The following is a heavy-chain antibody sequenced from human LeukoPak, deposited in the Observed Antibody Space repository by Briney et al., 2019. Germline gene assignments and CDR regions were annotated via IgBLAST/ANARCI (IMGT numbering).Heavy chain of an antibody. J-gene: IGHJ4*02. Sequence: SETLSLTCTVSGGPIRSGSYYWRWIRQPAGKGLEWIGRIYTSGSTNYNPSLKSRVTISVDTSKNQFSLKLSSVTAADTAVYYCARDSQKSGWLDYWGQGTLVTVSS. D-gene: IGHD6-19*01. CDR3: ARDSQKSGWLDY. V-gene: IGHV4-61*02. CDR1: GGPIRSGSYY. CDR2: IYTSGST.